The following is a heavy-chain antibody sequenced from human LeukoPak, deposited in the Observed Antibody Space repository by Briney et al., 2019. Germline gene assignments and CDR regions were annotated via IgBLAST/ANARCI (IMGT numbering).Heavy chain of an antibody. CDR1: GFTFSSYA. CDR2: ISSNGGST. D-gene: IGHD3-22*01. Sequence: GGSLRLSCAASGFTFSSYAMHWVRQAPGKGLEYVSAISSNGGSTYYANSVKGRFTISRDNSKNTLYLQMNSLRAEDTAVYYCARGGYYYDSSGYTEKFDYWGQGTLVTVSS. V-gene: IGHV3-64*01. J-gene: IGHJ4*02. CDR3: ARGGYYYDSSGYTEKFDY.